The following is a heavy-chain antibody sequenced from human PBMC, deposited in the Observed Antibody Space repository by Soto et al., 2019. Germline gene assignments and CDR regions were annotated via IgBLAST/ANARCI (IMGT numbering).Heavy chain of an antibody. CDR1: GFTFSSYS. Sequence: EVQLVESGGGLVQPGGSLRLSCAASGFTFSSYSMNWVRQAPGKGLEWVSYISSSSSTIYYADSVKGRFTISRDNAKNSLYLQMNSLRDEDTAVYYCARVRGSSTGGNGVIDYWGQGTLVTVSS. V-gene: IGHV3-48*02. D-gene: IGHD3-16*01. J-gene: IGHJ4*02. CDR2: ISSSSSTI. CDR3: ARVRGSSTGGNGVIDY.